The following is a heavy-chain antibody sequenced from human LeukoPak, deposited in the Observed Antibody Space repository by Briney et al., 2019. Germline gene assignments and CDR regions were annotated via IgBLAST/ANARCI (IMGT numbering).Heavy chain of an antibody. V-gene: IGHV4-59*01. Sequence: PSETLSLTCTVSGGSMSSYYWSWIRQPPGKGLEWIGYFYYSGSTTYNPSLKSRVTISVDTSKNQFSLKLSSVTVADTAVYYCAWGGYSGLNPFDYWGQGTLVTVSS. CDR3: AWGGYSGLNPFDY. CDR1: GGSMSSYY. J-gene: IGHJ4*02. D-gene: IGHD5-12*01. CDR2: FYYSGST.